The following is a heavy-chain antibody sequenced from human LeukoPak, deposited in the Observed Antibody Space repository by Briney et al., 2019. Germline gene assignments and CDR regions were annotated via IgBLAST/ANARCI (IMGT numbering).Heavy chain of an antibody. CDR2: ISSSGFST. Sequence: GGSLRLSCAASGFTFSNYAMRWVRQAPGKGLEWVSGISSSGFSTYYADSVKGRFTISRDNSKNTVYLQMNSLGVEDTAVYYCAKTLFPLQLILVYDIWGRGTMVTVSS. D-gene: IGHD6-13*01. CDR3: AKTLFPLQLILVYDI. V-gene: IGHV3-23*01. J-gene: IGHJ3*02. CDR1: GFTFSNYA.